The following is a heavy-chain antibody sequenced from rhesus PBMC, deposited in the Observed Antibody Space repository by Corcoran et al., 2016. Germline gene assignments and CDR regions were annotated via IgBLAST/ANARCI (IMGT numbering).Heavy chain of an antibody. CDR2: LEPSDSNT. CDR3: AKSSGTYYDAFDF. D-gene: IGHD2-15*01. CDR1: GYSFTSYW. V-gene: IGHV5-20*01. Sequence: EVQLVQSGAEVKRPGESLKISCKTSGYSFTSYWISWVRQMPGKAREWMGALEPSDSNTRYNPSFQGQVTISADKSISTAYLQWSGLKASDTATYYCAKSSGTYYDAFDFWGQGLRVTVSS. J-gene: IGHJ3*01.